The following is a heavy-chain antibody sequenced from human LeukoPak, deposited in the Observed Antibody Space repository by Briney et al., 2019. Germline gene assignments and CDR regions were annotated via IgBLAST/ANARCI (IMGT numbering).Heavy chain of an antibody. D-gene: IGHD3-22*01. Sequence: TLSLTCTVSGGSISSYYWSWIRQPPGKALEWLAHIFWDDDKRYSPSLKSRVTISKDTSKNQVVLTMTNMNPVDTATYYCAHPDYYDSDNYYPLPSYHHWGQGTLVTVSS. J-gene: IGHJ1*01. CDR2: IFWDDDK. V-gene: IGHV2-5*08. CDR3: AHPDYYDSDNYYPLPSYHH. CDR1: GGSISSYYW.